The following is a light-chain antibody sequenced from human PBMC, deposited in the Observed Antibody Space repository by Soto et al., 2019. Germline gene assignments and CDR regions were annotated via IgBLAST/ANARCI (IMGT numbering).Light chain of an antibody. J-gene: IGLJ3*02. CDR3: SVCDANLSAWV. CDR1: SSNIGKNY. Sequence: QSVLTQPPSASGTPGQRVTISCSGSSSNIGKNYVYWYQQLPGRAPKLLIYRNTQRPSGVPDQFSGSKSGTSASLAISGLRSEDEAEYYCSVCDANLSAWVFGGGTKVTVL. CDR2: RNT. V-gene: IGLV1-47*01.